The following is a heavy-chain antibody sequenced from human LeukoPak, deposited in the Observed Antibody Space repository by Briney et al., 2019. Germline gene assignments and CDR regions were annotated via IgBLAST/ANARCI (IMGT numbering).Heavy chain of an antibody. D-gene: IGHD6-13*01. CDR1: GGSVSDYY. J-gene: IGHJ5*02. Sequence: SETLSLTCTISGGSVSDYYWSWIRQSPGKGLEWIGYIYHTGSTSYSPSLKSRVTISADTSQNQFSLKLSSVTAADTAVYYCARGGDSSSWYGWFDPWGQGTLVTVSS. CDR2: IYHTGST. CDR3: ARGGDSSSWYGWFDP. V-gene: IGHV4-59*02.